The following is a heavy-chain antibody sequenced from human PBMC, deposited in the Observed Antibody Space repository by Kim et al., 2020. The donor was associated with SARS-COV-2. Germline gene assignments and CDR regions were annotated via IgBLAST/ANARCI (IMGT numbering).Heavy chain of an antibody. CDR3: AKDEVGRGYSYGFPPVAQIDY. CDR1: GFTFSSYA. CDR2: ISGSGGST. V-gene: IGHV3-23*01. D-gene: IGHD5-18*01. J-gene: IGHJ4*02. Sequence: GGSLRLSCVASGFTFSSYAMSWVRQAPGKGLEWVSAISGSGGSTYYADSVKGRFTISRDNSKNTLYLQMNSLRAEDTAVYYCAKDEVGRGYSYGFPPVAQIDYWGQGTLVTVSS.